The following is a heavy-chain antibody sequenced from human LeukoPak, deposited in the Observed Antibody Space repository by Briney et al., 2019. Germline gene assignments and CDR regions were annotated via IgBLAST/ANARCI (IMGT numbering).Heavy chain of an antibody. D-gene: IGHD1-26*01. CDR2: ISSDGSRAI. CDR1: GFTYSSYS. V-gene: IGHV3-48*02. Sequence: GGSLRLSCAASGFTYSSYSMNWVRQAPGKGLEWVSYISSDGSRAIYYADSVKGRFTVSRDKAKNSLYLQMNSLRDEDTAVYYCARDHQGGSYSIFDYWGQGTLVTVSS. CDR3: ARDHQGGSYSIFDY. J-gene: IGHJ4*02.